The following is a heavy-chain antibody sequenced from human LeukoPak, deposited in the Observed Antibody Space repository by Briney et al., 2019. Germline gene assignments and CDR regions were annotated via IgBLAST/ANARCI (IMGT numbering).Heavy chain of an antibody. J-gene: IGHJ4*02. CDR1: GYTFTSYD. V-gene: IGHV1-69*05. D-gene: IGHD5-24*01. Sequence: GASVKVSCKASGYTFTSYDINWVRQAPGQGLEWMGRIIPIFGTANYAQKFQGRVTITTDESTSTAYMELSSLRSEDTAVYYCARDLGDGYNSATADYWGQGTLVTVSS. CDR3: ARDLGDGYNSATADY. CDR2: IIPIFGTA.